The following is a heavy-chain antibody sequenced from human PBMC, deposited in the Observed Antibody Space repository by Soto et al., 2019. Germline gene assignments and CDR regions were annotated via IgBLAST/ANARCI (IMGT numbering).Heavy chain of an antibody. CDR3: AKDQVSDYIWGSYAPVDY. V-gene: IGHV3-23*01. CDR1: GFTFSSYA. J-gene: IGHJ4*02. D-gene: IGHD3-16*01. Sequence: PGGSRRLSCAASGFTFSSYAMSWVRQAPGKGLEWVSAISGSGGSTYYADSVKGRFTISRDNSKNTLYLQMNSLRAEDTAVYYCAKDQVSDYIWGSYAPVDYWGQGTLVTVSS. CDR2: ISGSGGST.